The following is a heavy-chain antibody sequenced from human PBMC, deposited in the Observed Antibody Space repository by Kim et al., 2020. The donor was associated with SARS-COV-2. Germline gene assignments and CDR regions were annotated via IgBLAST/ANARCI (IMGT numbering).Heavy chain of an antibody. CDR2: ISYDGSNK. D-gene: IGHD1-26*01. CDR1: GFTFSSYA. V-gene: IGHV3-30-3*01. J-gene: IGHJ6*02. CDR3: ARDPKGFGYSGSYYYYYGMDV. Sequence: GGSLRLSCAASGFTFSSYAMHWVRQAPGKGLEWVAVISYDGSNKYYADSVKGRFTISRDNSKNTLYLQMNSLRAEDTAVYYCARDPKGFGYSGSYYYYYGMDVWGQGTTVTVSS.